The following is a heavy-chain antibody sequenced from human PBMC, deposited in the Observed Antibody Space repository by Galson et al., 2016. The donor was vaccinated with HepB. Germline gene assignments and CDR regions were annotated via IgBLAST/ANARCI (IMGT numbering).Heavy chain of an antibody. J-gene: IGHJ6*03. CDR3: GTHGGSYYYYYMDV. V-gene: IGHV5-10-1*01. CDR2: IDPSDSYT. Sequence: QSGAEVKKPGESLRISCKGSGYSFSRYWISWVRQMPGKGLEWMGRIDPSDSYTNYSPSFQGHVSISADKSISTAYLQWSSLKASDTAMYYCGTHGGSYYYYYMDVWGKGTTVTVSS. D-gene: IGHD2-15*01. CDR1: GYSFSRYW.